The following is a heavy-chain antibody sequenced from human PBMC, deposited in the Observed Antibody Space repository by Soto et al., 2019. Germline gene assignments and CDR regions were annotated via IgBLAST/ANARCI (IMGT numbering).Heavy chain of an antibody. CDR3: ARGGHNWNDTGVFDY. J-gene: IGHJ4*02. Sequence: GASVKVSCKASGDTFSSYAISCVRQAPGQGLEWMGGIIPMFGTANYAQKFQGRVTITADESTSTAYMDLSSLRSEDTAVYFCARGGHNWNDTGVFDYWGPGTLVTVSS. CDR1: GDTFSSYA. CDR2: IIPMFGTA. D-gene: IGHD1-1*01. V-gene: IGHV1-69*13.